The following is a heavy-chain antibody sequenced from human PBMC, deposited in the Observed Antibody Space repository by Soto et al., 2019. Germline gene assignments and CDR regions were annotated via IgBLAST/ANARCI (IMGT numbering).Heavy chain of an antibody. J-gene: IGHJ4*02. Sequence: GGSLRLSCAASGFTFSSYSMNWVRQAPGKGLEWVSYISSSSSTIYYADSVKGRFTISRDNAKNLLYLQMNSLRDEDTAVYYCARDLGGYYDSSGYQDYWGQGTLVTVSS. CDR3: ARDLGGYYDSSGYQDY. V-gene: IGHV3-48*02. D-gene: IGHD3-22*01. CDR2: ISSSSSTI. CDR1: GFTFSSYS.